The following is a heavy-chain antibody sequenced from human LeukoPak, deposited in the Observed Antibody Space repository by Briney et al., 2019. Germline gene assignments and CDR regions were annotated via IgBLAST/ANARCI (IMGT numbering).Heavy chain of an antibody. Sequence: GGSLRLSCSASGFTFSTYAIHWVRQAPGKGLEYVSAISSDGGSTYYADSVKGRFTISRDNSKNTLYLQMSSLRAEDTAVCYCVKERLQFSSSSLSFDYWGQGTLVTVSS. D-gene: IGHD5-24*01. J-gene: IGHJ4*02. CDR1: GFTFSTYA. V-gene: IGHV3-64D*06. CDR2: ISSDGGST. CDR3: VKERLQFSSSSLSFDY.